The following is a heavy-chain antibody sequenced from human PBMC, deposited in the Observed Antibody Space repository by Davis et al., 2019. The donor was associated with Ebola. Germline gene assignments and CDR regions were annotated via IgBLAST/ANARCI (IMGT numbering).Heavy chain of an antibody. CDR1: GFTFSSYA. CDR2: ISGSGGST. D-gene: IGHD3-22*01. V-gene: IGHV3-23*01. J-gene: IGHJ4*02. CDR3: AKSAYYYDSSGYYSTLGYFDY. Sequence: GSLRLSCAASGFTFSSYAMSWVRQAPGKGLEWVSAISGSGGSTYYADSVKGRFTISRDNSKNTLYLQMNSLRAEDTAVYYCAKSAYYYDSSGYYSTLGYFDYWGQGTLVTVSS.